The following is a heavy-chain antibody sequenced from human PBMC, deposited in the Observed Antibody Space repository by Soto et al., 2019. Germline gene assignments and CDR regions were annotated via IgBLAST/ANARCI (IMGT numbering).Heavy chain of an antibody. CDR3: AGLYYDVWSGGRCYYFGMDV. CDR1: GYTFTSYG. J-gene: IGHJ6*02. D-gene: IGHD3-3*01. V-gene: IGHV1-18*01. Sequence: DSVNVSCNASGYTFTSYGISWVRQAPGQGLEWMGWISAYNGNTNYAQKLQGRVTMTTDTSTSTAYMELRSLRSDDTAVYYWAGLYYDVWSGGRCYYFGMDVWGQGTTVTVSS. CDR2: ISAYNGNT.